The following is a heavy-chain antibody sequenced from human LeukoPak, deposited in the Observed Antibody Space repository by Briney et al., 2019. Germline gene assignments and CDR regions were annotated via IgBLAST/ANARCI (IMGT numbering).Heavy chain of an antibody. J-gene: IGHJ4*02. CDR1: GGSISSSNW. Sequence: SGTLSLTCAVSGGSISSSNWWSWVRPPPGKGLEWIGEIYHSGSTNYNPSLKSRVTISVDKSKNQFSLKLSSVTAADTAVYYCARLPYCSGGSCYFDYWGQGTLVTVSS. CDR3: ARLPYCSGGSCYFDY. V-gene: IGHV4-4*02. CDR2: IYHSGST. D-gene: IGHD2-15*01.